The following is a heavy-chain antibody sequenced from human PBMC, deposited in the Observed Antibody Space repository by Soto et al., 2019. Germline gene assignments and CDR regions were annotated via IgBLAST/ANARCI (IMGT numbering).Heavy chain of an antibody. V-gene: IGHV3-11*04. CDR3: AALEAAGTGY. CDR2: ISSSGSNK. D-gene: IGHD6-13*01. J-gene: IGHJ4*02. Sequence: GGSLRLSCAASGFTFRDYYMSWIRQAPGKGLEWVSFISSSGSNKYYADSVKGRFTISRDNAKNSLYLQMNTLRAEDTAVYYCAALEAAGTGYWGQGTLVTVSS. CDR1: GFTFRDYY.